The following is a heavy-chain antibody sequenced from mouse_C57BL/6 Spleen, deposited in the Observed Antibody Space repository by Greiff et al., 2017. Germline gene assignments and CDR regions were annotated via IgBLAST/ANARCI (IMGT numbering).Heavy chain of an antibody. CDR3: ARRQLRLPYAMDD. CDR2: IWGVGST. D-gene: IGHD3-2*02. CDR1: GFSLTSYG. J-gene: IGHJ4*01. V-gene: IGHV2-6*01. Sequence: VQLVESGPGLVAPSQSLSITCTVSGFSLTSYGVDWVRQSPGKGLEWLGVIWGVGSTNYNSALKSRLSISKDNSKSQVFLKMNSLQTDDTAMYYCARRQLRLPYAMDDWGQGTSVTVSS.